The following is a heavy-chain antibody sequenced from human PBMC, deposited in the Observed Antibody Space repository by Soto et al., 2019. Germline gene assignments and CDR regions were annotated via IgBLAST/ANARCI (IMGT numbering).Heavy chain of an antibody. J-gene: IGHJ4*02. CDR1: GFTFSSYT. CDR2: ISGSGGSI. CDR3: ARGGLVGALPGY. V-gene: IGHV3-23*01. Sequence: ELQLLESGGGLVQPGGSLRLSCAASGFTFSSYTMSWVRQAPGKGREWVSGISGSGGSIYYADSVKGRFTISRDNSKNTVYLQTNSLRAEDAAVYYCARGGLVGALPGYWGQGTLVIVSS. D-gene: IGHD1-26*01.